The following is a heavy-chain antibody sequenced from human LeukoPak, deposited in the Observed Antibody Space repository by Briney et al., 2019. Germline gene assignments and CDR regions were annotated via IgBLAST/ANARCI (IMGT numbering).Heavy chain of an antibody. D-gene: IGHD6-13*01. J-gene: IGHJ4*02. CDR1: GFTFGDYA. CDR2: IGSKAFSGTT. V-gene: IGHV3-49*04. Sequence: GGSLRLSCTGSGFTFGDYAMSWVRQAPGKGLEWVGFIGSKAFSGTTEYAASVKGRFTISRDESKSIAYLQMNRLKTEGTAVFYCTRATYSGSWNFFDYWGQGTLVTVSS. CDR3: TRATYSGSWNFFDY.